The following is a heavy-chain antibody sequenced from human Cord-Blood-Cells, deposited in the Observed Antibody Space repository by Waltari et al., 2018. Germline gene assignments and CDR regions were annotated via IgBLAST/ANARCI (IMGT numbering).Heavy chain of an antibody. J-gene: IGHJ3*02. CDR2: INHSGAT. V-gene: IGHV4-34*01. CDR1: GGSFSGYY. CDR3: ATRGTGAGDDAFDI. D-gene: IGHD7-27*01. Sequence: QVQLQQWGAGLLKPSETLSLTCAVYGGSFSGYYWSWIRQPPGKGLEWSGEINHSGATNYNPSLKIRVTISVDTSKNQFSLKLSSVTAADTAVYYCATRGTGAGDDAFDIWGQGTMVTVSS.